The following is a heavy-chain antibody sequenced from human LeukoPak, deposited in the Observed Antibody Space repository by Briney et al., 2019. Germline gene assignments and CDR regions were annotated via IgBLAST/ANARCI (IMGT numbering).Heavy chain of an antibody. CDR2: IYSGGDT. D-gene: IGHD6-19*01. CDR3: AKERNLEIAVARTIFDY. Sequence: GGSLRLSCAASGFTVRSYYMAWVRQAPGKGLEWVSVIYSGGDTYYADSVKGRFTISRDNSKNIIYLEMSSLKAEDTAVYYCAKERNLEIAVARTIFDYWGQGTLVTVSS. J-gene: IGHJ4*02. V-gene: IGHV3-66*01. CDR1: GFTVRSYY.